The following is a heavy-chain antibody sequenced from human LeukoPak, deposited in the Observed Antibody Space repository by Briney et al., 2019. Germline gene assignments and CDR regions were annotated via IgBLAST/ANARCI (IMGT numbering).Heavy chain of an antibody. CDR2: IRGSGGST. Sequence: GGSLRLSCAASGFTFSSYAMSWVRQAPGKGLEGVSAIRGSGGSTYYADSVRGRFTISRDNSKNTLYLQMNSLRAEDTAVYYCAKDRDIVATIFDYWGQGTLVTVSS. D-gene: IGHD5-12*01. J-gene: IGHJ4*02. V-gene: IGHV3-23*01. CDR3: AKDRDIVATIFDY. CDR1: GFTFSSYA.